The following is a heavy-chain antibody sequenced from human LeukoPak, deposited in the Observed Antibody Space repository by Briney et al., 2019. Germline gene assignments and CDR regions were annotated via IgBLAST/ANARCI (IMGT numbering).Heavy chain of an antibody. CDR3: ARSSEGRYYYDSSGYSYYYYMDV. CDR2: IYYSGGT. D-gene: IGHD3-22*01. J-gene: IGHJ6*03. CDR1: GNSISSGDYY. V-gene: IGHV4-61*08. Sequence: SQTLSLTCTVSGNSISSGDYYWSWIRQPPGKGLEWIGYIYYSGGTNYNPSLKSRVTISVDTSKNQFSLKLPSVTAADTAVYYCARSSEGRYYYDSSGYSYYYYMDVWGKGTTVTISS.